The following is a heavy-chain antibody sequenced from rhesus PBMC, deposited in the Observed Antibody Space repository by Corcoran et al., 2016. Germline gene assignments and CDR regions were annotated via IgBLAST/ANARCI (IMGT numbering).Heavy chain of an antibody. CDR1: GYLTRRGYY. CDR3: ARVGSSWSEWDTVGTEWYFDL. J-gene: IGHJ2*01. Sequence: QVQLQESGPGLVKPSEPLSLPCASSGYLTRRGYYWGWIRQPPGQGLEWIGCIYGSGGSNYLNPSLKSRVTLSVDTSKNQFSLKLSSVTAADTAVYYCARVGSSWSEWDTVGTEWYFDLWGPGTPITISS. V-gene: IGHV4S14*01. CDR2: IYGSGGSN. D-gene: IGHD5-42*01.